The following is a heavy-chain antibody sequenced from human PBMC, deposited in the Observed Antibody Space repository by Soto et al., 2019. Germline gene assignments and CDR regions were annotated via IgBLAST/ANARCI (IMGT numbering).Heavy chain of an antibody. CDR1: GGTFSSYA. V-gene: IGHV1-69*01. Sequence: QVQLVQSGAEVKKPGSSVKVSCKASGGTFSSYAISWVRQAPGQGLEWMGGIIPIFGTANYAQKFQGRVTITADESTRTAYMELSSLRSEDTAVYYCARDSSPLVRPITYYFDYWGQGTLVTVSS. CDR3: ARDSSPLVRPITYYFDY. J-gene: IGHJ4*02. D-gene: IGHD6-6*01. CDR2: IIPIFGTA.